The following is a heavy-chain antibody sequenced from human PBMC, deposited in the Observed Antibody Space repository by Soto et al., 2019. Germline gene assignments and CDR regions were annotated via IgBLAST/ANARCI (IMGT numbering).Heavy chain of an antibody. Sequence: QVQLVESGGGVVQPGRSLRLSCAASGFTFSSYGMHWVRQAPGKGLEWVAVISYDGSNKYYADSVKGRFTISRDNSKNTLHLQMNSLRAEDTAVYYCAKDLGAGARAFDIWGQGTMVTVSS. V-gene: IGHV3-30*18. CDR3: AKDLGAGARAFDI. D-gene: IGHD3-16*01. CDR1: GFTFSSYG. CDR2: ISYDGSNK. J-gene: IGHJ3*02.